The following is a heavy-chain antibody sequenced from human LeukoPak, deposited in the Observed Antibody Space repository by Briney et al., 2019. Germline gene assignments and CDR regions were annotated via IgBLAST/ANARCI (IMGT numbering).Heavy chain of an antibody. V-gene: IGHV4-34*12. CDR1: GYSLTNHY. D-gene: IGHD2-2*01. Sequence: SETLSLTCAVYGYSLTNHYWIWIRQPPGKGLEWVGEVLHTGGTNYNPSLKSRVTISVDTSKNQFFLKLTSVTAADTAVYYCARGPAAIHPWGPGTLVTVTS. CDR3: ARGPAAIHP. CDR2: VLHTGGT. J-gene: IGHJ5*02.